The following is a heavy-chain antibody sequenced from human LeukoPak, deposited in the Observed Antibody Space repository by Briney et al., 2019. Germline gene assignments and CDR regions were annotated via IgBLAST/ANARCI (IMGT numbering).Heavy chain of an antibody. J-gene: IGHJ4*02. V-gene: IGHV4-39*01. CDR3: ARHYGGYYFDY. CDR2: IYYSGST. Sequence: PSETLSLTCTVSGGSISSSSYYWGWIRQPPGKGLEWIGSIYYSGSTYYNPSLKSRVTISVDTSKNQFSLELRSVTAADTAVYYCARHYGGYYFDYWGQGTLVTVSS. D-gene: IGHD4-23*01. CDR1: GGSISSSSYY.